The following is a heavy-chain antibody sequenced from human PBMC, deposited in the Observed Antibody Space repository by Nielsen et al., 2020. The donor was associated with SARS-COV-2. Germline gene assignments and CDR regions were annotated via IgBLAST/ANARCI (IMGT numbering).Heavy chain of an antibody. CDR2: INHSGST. V-gene: IGHV4-34*01. Sequence: SETLSLTCTVYGGSFSGYHWSWIRQSPGKGLEWIGEINHSGSTNYNPSLKSRVTISIDTSKKQFSLNLRSVTAADMAVYYCARRAEGLELWRRYFYYMDVWGKGTTVTVSS. J-gene: IGHJ6*03. D-gene: IGHD5-18*01. CDR3: ARRAEGLELWRRYFYYMDV. CDR1: GGSFSGYH.